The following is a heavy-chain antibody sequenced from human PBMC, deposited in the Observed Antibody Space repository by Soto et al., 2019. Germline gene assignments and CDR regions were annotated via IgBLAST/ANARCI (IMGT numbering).Heavy chain of an antibody. CDR2: INPSGGST. D-gene: IGHD3-22*01. J-gene: IGHJ6*02. Sequence: GASVKVSCKASGYTFTSYYMHWVRQAPGQGLEWMGIINPSGGSTSYAQKFQGRVTMTRDTSTSTVYMELSSLRSEDMAVYYCASHRYYYDSSGYYYYYGMDVWGQGTTVTVSS. CDR1: GYTFTSYY. CDR3: ASHRYYYDSSGYYYYYGMDV. V-gene: IGHV1-46*01.